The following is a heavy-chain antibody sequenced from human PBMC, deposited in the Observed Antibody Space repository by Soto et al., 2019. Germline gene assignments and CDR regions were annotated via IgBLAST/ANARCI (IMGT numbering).Heavy chain of an antibody. D-gene: IGHD6-19*01. J-gene: IGHJ4*02. CDR3: AKGAVAGKGFDY. CDR2: ISYDGSNT. V-gene: IGHV3-30*04. Sequence: ESGGGVVQPGRSLRLSCAASGFTFSSYAMHWVRQAPGKGLEWVAVISYDGSNTYYADSVKGRFTISRDNSKNTLYLQMNSLRAEDTAVYYCAKGAVAGKGFDYWGQGTLVTVSS. CDR1: GFTFSSYA.